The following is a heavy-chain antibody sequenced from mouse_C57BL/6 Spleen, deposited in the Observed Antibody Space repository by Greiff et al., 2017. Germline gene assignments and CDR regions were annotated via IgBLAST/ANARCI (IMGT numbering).Heavy chain of an antibody. Sequence: EVQVVESGGGLVQPGGSLKLSCAASGFTFSDYGMAWVRQAPRKGPEWVAFLSNLAYSIYYADTVTGRFTISRENAKNTLYLEMSSLRSEDTAMYYCARGEDDGYFSWFAYWGQGTLVTVSA. D-gene: IGHD2-3*01. CDR3: ARGEDDGYFSWFAY. CDR1: GFTFSDYG. CDR2: LSNLAYSI. V-gene: IGHV5-15*01. J-gene: IGHJ3*01.